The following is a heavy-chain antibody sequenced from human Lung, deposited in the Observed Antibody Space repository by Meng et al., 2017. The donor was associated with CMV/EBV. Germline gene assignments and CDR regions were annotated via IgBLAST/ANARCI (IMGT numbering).Heavy chain of an antibody. CDR1: GFTFSSYG. Sequence: GGSLRLTCAASGFTFSSYGMHWVRQAPDKGLEWVAFIRYDGSNKYYADSVKGRFTISRNNYKSMLCLQMNGLKAEDTAVYYCAKLAATVDYWGQGTLVTVSS. CDR3: AKLAATVDY. CDR2: IRYDGSNK. V-gene: IGHV3-30*02. J-gene: IGHJ4*02. D-gene: IGHD6-13*01.